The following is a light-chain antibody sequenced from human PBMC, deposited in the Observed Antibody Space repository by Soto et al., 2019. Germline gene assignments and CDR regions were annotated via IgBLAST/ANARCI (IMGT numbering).Light chain of an antibody. V-gene: IGKV3-20*01. CDR1: QSVSSN. J-gene: IGKJ1*01. CDR3: QQYGSSGT. Sequence: DIVLTQSPDTLSLSPGNRATLSCRASQSVSSNLAWYQQKPGQAPRLLIYDASNRATGIPARFSGSGSGTDFTLTISRLEPEDFAVYYCQQYGSSGTFGQGTKVDIK. CDR2: DAS.